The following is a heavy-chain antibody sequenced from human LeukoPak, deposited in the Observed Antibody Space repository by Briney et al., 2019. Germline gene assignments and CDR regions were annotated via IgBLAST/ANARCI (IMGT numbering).Heavy chain of an antibody. V-gene: IGHV1-46*01. D-gene: IGHD1-20*01. J-gene: IGHJ4*02. Sequence: ASVKVSCKASGYTFSIYYIHWVRQAPGQGPEWMGTINPSGGSTRYAQKFQGRVTMTRDTSTSTVYMELSSLKSEDTAVYFCAREDNWNDVGYFDYWGQGTLVTVSS. CDR1: GYTFSIYY. CDR3: AREDNWNDVGYFDY. CDR2: INPSGGST.